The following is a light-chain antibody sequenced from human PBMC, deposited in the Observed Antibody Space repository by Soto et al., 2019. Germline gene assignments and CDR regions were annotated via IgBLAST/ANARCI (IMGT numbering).Light chain of an antibody. Sequence: QSALTQPASVSGSPGQSITISCTGTSSDVGAYTYVSWYQHHPGKAPKLLIYEVTNRHSGVSNRFSGSKSGNTASLTISGLQAEDEADYYCSSYTSSTDYVFGTGTKVTVL. J-gene: IGLJ1*01. CDR3: SSYTSSTDYV. V-gene: IGLV2-14*01. CDR1: SSDVGAYTY. CDR2: EVT.